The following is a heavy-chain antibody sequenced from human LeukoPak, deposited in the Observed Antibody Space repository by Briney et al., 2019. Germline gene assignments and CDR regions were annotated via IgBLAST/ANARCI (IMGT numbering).Heavy chain of an antibody. CDR3: ARGNILTGYYWYYYGMDV. Sequence: SETLSLTCAVYGGSFSGYYWSWIRQPPGKGLEWIGEINHSGSTNYNPSLKSRVTISVDTSKNQFSLKLSSVTAADTAVYYCARGNILTGYYWYYYGMDVWGQGTTVTVSS. J-gene: IGHJ6*02. V-gene: IGHV4-34*01. CDR2: INHSGST. D-gene: IGHD3-9*01. CDR1: GGSFSGYY.